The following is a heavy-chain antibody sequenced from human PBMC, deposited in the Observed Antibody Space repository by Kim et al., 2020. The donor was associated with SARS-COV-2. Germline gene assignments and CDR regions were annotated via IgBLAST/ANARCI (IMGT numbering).Heavy chain of an antibody. CDR1: GFTFSSYA. D-gene: IGHD6-13*01. J-gene: IGHJ4*02. Sequence: GGSLRLSCAASGFTFSSYAMTWVRQAPGKGLEWVSSIDGGGHSTNYADSVKGRFTISRDNPKNTVYLQMDTPRAEDTAVYYCAKDRSGYGTTWINDYWGQGTLVTVSS. CDR3: AKDRSGYGTTWINDY. V-gene: IGHV3-23*01. CDR2: IDGGGHST.